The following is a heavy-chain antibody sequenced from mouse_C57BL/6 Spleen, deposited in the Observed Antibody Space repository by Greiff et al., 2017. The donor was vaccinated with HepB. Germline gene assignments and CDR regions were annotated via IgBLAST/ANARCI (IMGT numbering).Heavy chain of an antibody. J-gene: IGHJ2*01. CDR2: ISDGGSST. CDR3: ARDPYYYGSSYDYFDY. D-gene: IGHD1-1*01. Sequence: EVKLVESGGGLVKPGGSLKLSCAASGFTLSSYAMSWVRQTPEKRLEWVATISDGGSSTYYPDNVKGRFTISRDNAKHNLYLQMRQLKSEDTAMYYCARDPYYYGSSYDYFDYWGQGTTLTVSS. V-gene: IGHV5-4*01. CDR1: GFTLSSYA.